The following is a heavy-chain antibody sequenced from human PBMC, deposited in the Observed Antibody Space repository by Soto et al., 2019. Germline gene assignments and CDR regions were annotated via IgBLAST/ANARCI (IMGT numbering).Heavy chain of an antibody. V-gene: IGHV1-69*06. CDR1: GGTFSSYA. D-gene: IGHD1-1*01. CDR2: IIPIFGTA. J-gene: IGHJ5*02. CDR3: ARDLGLNDRSGGTTPFWFDP. Sequence: GASVKVSCKASGGTFSSYAISWVRQAPGQGLEWMGGIIPIFGTANYAQKFQGRVTITADKSTSTAYMELSSLRSEDTAVYYCARDLGLNDRSGGTTPFWFDPWGQGTLVTVSS.